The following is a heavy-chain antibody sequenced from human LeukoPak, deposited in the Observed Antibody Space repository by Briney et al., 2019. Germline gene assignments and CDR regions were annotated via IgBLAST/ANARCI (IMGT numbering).Heavy chain of an antibody. CDR1: GGTFSSYA. V-gene: IGHV1-69*04. D-gene: IGHD6-13*01. J-gene: IGHJ6*02. CDR3: ASAGNYYYYGMDV. Sequence: SVKVSCKASGGTFSSYAISWVRQAPGQGLEWMGRIIPILGIANYAQKFQGRVTITADKSTSTAYMELSSLRSEDTAVYYCASAGNYYYYGMDVWGQGTTVTVSS. CDR2: IIPILGIA.